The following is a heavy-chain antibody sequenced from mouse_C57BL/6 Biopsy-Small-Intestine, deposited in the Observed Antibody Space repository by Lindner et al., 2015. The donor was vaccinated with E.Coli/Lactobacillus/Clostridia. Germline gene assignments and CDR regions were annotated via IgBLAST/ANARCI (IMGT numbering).Heavy chain of an antibody. D-gene: IGHD2-4*01. CDR2: IYPGGGYT. CDR1: GYTFTNYW. Sequence: VQLQESGAELVRPGTSVKMSCKASGYTFTNYWIGWAKQRPGHGLEWIGDIYPGGGYTNYNEKFKGKATLTADKSSSTAYMQFSSLTSEDSAIYYCARYDYDGGSYAMDYWGQGTSVTVSS. CDR3: ARYDYDGGSYAMDY. J-gene: IGHJ4*01. V-gene: IGHV1-63*01.